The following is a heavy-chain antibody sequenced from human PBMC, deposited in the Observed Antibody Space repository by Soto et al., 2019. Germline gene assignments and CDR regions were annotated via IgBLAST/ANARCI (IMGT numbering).Heavy chain of an antibody. D-gene: IGHD6-13*01. CDR2: ISHTDRLT. CDR1: GFTFSYYE. CDR3: ARDTGRASADL. V-gene: IGHV3-48*03. Sequence: EVKLVESGGGLVKPGGSLRLSCAASGFTFSYYEMNWVRQAPGKGLERVAFISHTDRLTHYPDSVRGRFTISRDNAKNSLYLHMTSLRVEDTAVYYCARDTGRASADLWGQGTLVTVSS. J-gene: IGHJ5*02.